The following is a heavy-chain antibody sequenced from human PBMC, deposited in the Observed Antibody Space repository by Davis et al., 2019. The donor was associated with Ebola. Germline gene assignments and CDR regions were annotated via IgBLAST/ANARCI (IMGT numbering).Heavy chain of an antibody. V-gene: IGHV3-15*01. CDR3: TTRTAVTDVHAFDV. D-gene: IGHD6-19*01. J-gene: IGHJ3*01. CDR2: IKSKTDGGTI. CDR1: GCTLKSKG. Sequence: PGGSLRLFGEATGCTLKSKGMTWVRQAPGKGLEWVGRIKSKTDGGTIDYAAPVKGRFTISRDDSKNTLFLQMDSLKTEDTAVYHCTTRTAVTDVHAFDVWGQGTMVAVSP.